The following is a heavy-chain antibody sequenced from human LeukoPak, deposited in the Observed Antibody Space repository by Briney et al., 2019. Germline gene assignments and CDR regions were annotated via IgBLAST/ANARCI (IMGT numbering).Heavy chain of an antibody. Sequence: GGSLRLSCAASVFTFSTYSTKCVRHATGEGLEWVSFIIGSSDLIYYADSVKGRFTISRDHSKNTLYLQMNSLRAEDTAVYYCAMSSSAYYFDYWGKGTLVTVSS. CDR2: IIGSSDLI. CDR1: VFTFSTYS. J-gene: IGHJ4*02. D-gene: IGHD6-6*01. V-gene: IGHV3-48*01. CDR3: AMSSSAYYFDY.